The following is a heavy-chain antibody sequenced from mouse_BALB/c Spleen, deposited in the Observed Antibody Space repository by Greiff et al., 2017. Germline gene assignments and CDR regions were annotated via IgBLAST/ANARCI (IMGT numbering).Heavy chain of an antibody. CDR3: ARNWYYGSSYYFDY. V-gene: IGHV2-2*02. J-gene: IGHJ2*01. CDR2: IWSGGST. CDR1: GFSLTSYG. Sequence: VQLVESGPGLVQPSQSLSITCTVSGFSLTSYGVHWVRQSPGKGLEWLGVIWSGGSTDYNAAFISRLSISKDNSKSQVFFKMNSLQANDTAIYYCARNWYYGSSYYFDYWGQGTTLTVSS. D-gene: IGHD1-1*01.